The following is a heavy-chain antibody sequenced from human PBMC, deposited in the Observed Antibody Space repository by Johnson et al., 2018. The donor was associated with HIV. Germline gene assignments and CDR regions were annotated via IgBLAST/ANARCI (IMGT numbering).Heavy chain of an antibody. V-gene: IGHV3-30*04. J-gene: IGHJ3*02. CDR3: ARDLVGVVAAAGPVGDASDI. D-gene: IGHD6-13*01. CDR2: ISYDGSNK. Sequence: PGKGLEWVAVISYDGSNKYYADSVKGRFTISRANSKNTLYLQMNSLRAEDTAVYYCARDLVGVVAAAGPVGDASDIWGQGTMVTVSS.